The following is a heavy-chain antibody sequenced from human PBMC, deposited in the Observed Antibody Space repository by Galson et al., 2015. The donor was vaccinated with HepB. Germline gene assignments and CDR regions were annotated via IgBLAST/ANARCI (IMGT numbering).Heavy chain of an antibody. CDR3: ARDPQGWRNAFDI. J-gene: IGHJ3*02. D-gene: IGHD1-1*01. V-gene: IGHV3-33*08. Sequence: SLRLSCAASGFTFSSYGMHWVRQAPGKGLEWVAVIWYDGSNKYYADSVKGRFTISRDNSKNTLYLQMNSLRAEDTAVYYCARDPQGWRNAFDIWGQGTMVTVSS. CDR1: GFTFSSYG. CDR2: IWYDGSNK.